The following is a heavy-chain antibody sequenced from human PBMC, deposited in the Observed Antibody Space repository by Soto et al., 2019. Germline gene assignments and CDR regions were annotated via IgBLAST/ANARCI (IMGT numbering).Heavy chain of an antibody. CDR3: VKDTVVVINGGDFDY. Sequence: EVQLLESGGALVQPGGSLRLSCEASGFTYAKYAMSWVRQAPGKGLEWVSGISGDAGRTFYADSVKGRLTISRDNSKNTVYLQMNSLRVEDTAVYYCVKDTVVVINGGDFDYWGQGTLVTVSS. CDR1: GFTYAKYA. J-gene: IGHJ4*02. V-gene: IGHV3-23*01. D-gene: IGHD3-22*01. CDR2: ISGDAGRT.